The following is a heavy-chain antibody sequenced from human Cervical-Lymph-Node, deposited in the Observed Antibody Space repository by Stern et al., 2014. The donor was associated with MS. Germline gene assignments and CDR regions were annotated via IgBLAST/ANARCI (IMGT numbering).Heavy chain of an antibody. J-gene: IGHJ6*02. Sequence: QVQLVQSGAEVKKPGASVKVSCKASGYIFTAYYMHWVRQAPGQGLEWMGRIHPNSGGTNYAQKFQGRVTMARDTSISTAYMELSRLRSDDTAVYYCARGSVEKVMGIMGYYNAMNLWGQGTTVTVSS. D-gene: IGHD3-16*01. CDR3: ARGSVEKVMGIMGYYNAMNL. CDR1: GYIFTAYY. CDR2: IHPNSGGT. V-gene: IGHV1-2*06.